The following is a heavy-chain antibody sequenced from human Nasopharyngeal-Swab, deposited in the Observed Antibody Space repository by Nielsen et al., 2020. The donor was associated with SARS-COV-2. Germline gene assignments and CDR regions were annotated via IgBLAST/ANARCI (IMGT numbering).Heavy chain of an antibody. CDR3: ARRITMVQGVIAVPIYYYYGMDV. D-gene: IGHD3-10*01. V-gene: IGHV3-11*06. CDR2: ISSSSSYT. Sequence: RQAPGKGLEWVSYISSSSSYTNYADSVKGRFTISRDNAKNSLYLQMNSLRAEDTAVYYCARRITMVQGVIAVPIYYYYGMDVWGQGTTVTSP. J-gene: IGHJ6*02.